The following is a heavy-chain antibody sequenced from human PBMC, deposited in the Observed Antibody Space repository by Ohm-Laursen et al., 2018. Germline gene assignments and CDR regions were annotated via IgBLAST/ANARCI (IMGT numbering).Heavy chain of an antibody. V-gene: IGHV3-48*03. Sequence: SLRLSCTASGFTFSHYEMNWVRQAPGKGLEWVSYISSSGSTIYYADSVKGRFTISRDNARNSLYLQMNSLRAEDTAIYYCTRDFVNVGDAFDLWGQGTLVTVSS. J-gene: IGHJ3*01. CDR3: TRDFVNVGDAFDL. CDR1: GFTFSHYE. CDR2: ISSSGSTI. D-gene: IGHD2/OR15-2a*01.